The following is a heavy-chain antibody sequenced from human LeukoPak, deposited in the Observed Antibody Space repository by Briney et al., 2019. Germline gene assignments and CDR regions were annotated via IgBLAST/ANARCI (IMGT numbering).Heavy chain of an antibody. J-gene: IGHJ6*02. D-gene: IGHD5-24*01. CDR1: GFTFGDYA. Sequence: GGSLRLSCTASGFTFGDYATSWVRQAPGKGLEWVGFIRSKAYGGTTEYAASVKGRFTISRDDSKSIAYLQMNSLKTEDTAVYYCTLSARETMAPYHYYGMDVWGQGTTVTVSS. CDR3: TLSARETMAPYHYYGMDV. V-gene: IGHV3-49*04. CDR2: IRSKAYGGTT.